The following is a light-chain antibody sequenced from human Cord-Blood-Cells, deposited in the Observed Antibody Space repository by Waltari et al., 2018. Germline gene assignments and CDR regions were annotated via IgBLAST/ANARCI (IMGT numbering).Light chain of an antibody. J-gene: IGKJ5*01. Sequence: DIQMTQSTSSLSASVGDRVTITCRARQSISSYLNWYQQKPGKAPKLLIYAASSLQSGVPSRFSGSGSGTDFTLTISSLQPEDFATYYCQQSYSTPISFGQGTRLEIK. CDR3: QQSYSTPIS. CDR1: QSISSY. V-gene: IGKV1-39*01. CDR2: AAS.